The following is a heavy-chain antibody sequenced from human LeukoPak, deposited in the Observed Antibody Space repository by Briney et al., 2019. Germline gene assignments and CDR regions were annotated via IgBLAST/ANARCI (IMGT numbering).Heavy chain of an antibody. CDR2: ISGSGGST. CDR3: AKLGGNVAF. J-gene: IGHJ4*02. D-gene: IGHD4-23*01. V-gene: IGHV3-23*01. CDR1: GFTFSSYA. Sequence: GGSLRLSCAASGFTFSSYAMSWVRQAPGKGLEWVSSISGSGGSTYYVDSVKGRFTISRDNSKNTLHLQMNILRAEDTAAYYCAKLGGNVAFWGQGTLVTVSS.